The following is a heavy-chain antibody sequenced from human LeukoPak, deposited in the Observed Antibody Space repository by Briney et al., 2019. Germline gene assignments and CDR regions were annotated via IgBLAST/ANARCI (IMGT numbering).Heavy chain of an antibody. CDR2: ISSYSSYI. CDR3: ATYSTRNAREFQS. CDR1: GFTFSSYN. J-gene: IGHJ1*01. Sequence: GGSLRLSCAASGFTFSSYNMNWVRQPPGKGLEWVSSISSYSSYIYYADSVKGRFTISRDNAKNSLYLQMNSLRAEDTAVYYCATYSTRNAREFQSWGQGTLVTVSS. V-gene: IGHV3-21*01. D-gene: IGHD4-11*01.